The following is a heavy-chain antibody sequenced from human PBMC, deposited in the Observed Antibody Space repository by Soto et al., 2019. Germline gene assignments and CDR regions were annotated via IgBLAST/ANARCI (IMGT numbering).Heavy chain of an antibody. J-gene: IGHJ3*02. D-gene: IGHD6-19*01. CDR1: GGTLGSYA. Sequence: ASVKVSCKASGGTLGSYAISWVRQAPGQGLEWMGGIIPIFGTANYAQKFQGRVTITADESTSTAYMELSSLRSEDTAVYYCARESSGLNDAFDIWGQGTMVTVSS. CDR3: ARESSGLNDAFDI. CDR2: IIPIFGTA. V-gene: IGHV1-69*13.